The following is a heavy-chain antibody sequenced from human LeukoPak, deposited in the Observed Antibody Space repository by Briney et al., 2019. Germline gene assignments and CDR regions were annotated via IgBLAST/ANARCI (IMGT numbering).Heavy chain of an antibody. J-gene: IGHJ4*02. CDR1: GGSIRSSYYY. CDR2: IYDSGST. V-gene: IGHV4-39*07. Sequence: SETLSLTCTVSGGSIRSSYYYWGWIRQPPGKGLEWIGSIYDSGSTYYNPSLKSRVTISVDTSKNQFSLKLSSVTAADTAVYYCARAGLNFDYWGQGTLVTVSS. CDR3: ARAGLNFDY.